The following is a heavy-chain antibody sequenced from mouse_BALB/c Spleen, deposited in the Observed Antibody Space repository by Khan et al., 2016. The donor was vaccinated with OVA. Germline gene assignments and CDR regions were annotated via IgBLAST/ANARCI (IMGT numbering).Heavy chain of an antibody. CDR3: ASKSYGKGAY. V-gene: IGHV3-6*02. CDR2: ISYDGSN. CDR1: GYSITSGYY. J-gene: IGHJ3*01. D-gene: IGHD2-1*01. Sequence: EVKLEVSGPGLVKPSQSLSLTCSVTGYSITSGYYWNWIRQFPGNRLEWMGYISYDGSNNYNPSLKNRISINRDTSKKQFFLKLNSVTTEDTATYYCASKSYGKGAYWGQGTLVTVSA.